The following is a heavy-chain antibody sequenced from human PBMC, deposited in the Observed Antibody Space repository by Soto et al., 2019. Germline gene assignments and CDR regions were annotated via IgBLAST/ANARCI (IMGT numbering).Heavy chain of an antibody. D-gene: IGHD2-2*01. J-gene: IGHJ5*02. CDR2: IYYTGKT. CDR3: GRDLTSNANCIDP. CDR1: GDYIHVGGYY. V-gene: IGHV4-30-4*01. Sequence: PSETLSLTCSVSGDYIHVGGYYWTWIRKRPGKGLEWMGYIYYTGKTYYNPSLESRLTMSVDRSKNQLSLRLTSVTAADTAVYFCGRDLTSNANCIDPWGQGTLVTVSS.